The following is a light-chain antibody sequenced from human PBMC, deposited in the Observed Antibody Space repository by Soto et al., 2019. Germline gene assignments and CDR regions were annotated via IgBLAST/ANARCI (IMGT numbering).Light chain of an antibody. J-gene: IGLJ3*02. CDR3: QSYDNILRAWV. Sequence: QSALTQPPSASGSPGQSVTISCTGTSSDVGDYKYVSWYQQHPGKAPKLMIYDVTKRPSGVPDRISGSSSATSASLAITGLQAEDEADYYCQSYDNILRAWVFGGGTKLTVL. CDR2: DVT. CDR1: SSDVGDYKY. V-gene: IGLV2-8*01.